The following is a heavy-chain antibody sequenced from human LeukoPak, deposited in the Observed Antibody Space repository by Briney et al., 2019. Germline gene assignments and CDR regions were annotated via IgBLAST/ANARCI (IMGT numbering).Heavy chain of an antibody. D-gene: IGHD6-13*01. CDR1: GYSISSGYY. CDR2: IYHSGST. V-gene: IGHV4-38-2*02. Sequence: SETLSLTCTVSGYSISSGYYWGWIRQPPGKGLEWIGSIYHSGSTYYNPSLKSRVTISVDTSKNQFSLKLSSVTAADTAVYYCARDHSAPADSSWIAAAGPFDPWGQGTLVTVSS. CDR3: ARDHSAPADSSWIAAAGPFDP. J-gene: IGHJ5*02.